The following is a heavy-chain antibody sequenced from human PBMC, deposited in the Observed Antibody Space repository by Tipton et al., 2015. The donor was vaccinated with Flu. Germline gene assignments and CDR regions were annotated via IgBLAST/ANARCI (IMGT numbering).Heavy chain of an antibody. J-gene: IGHJ5*02. Sequence: QVQLVQSGAEVKKPGASVKVSCKTSGYTFSTYGISWVRQAPGQGLEWMGWISAYTENTNYASKFQGRVTLTTDTSTSTAYMEVRGLRSDDTAVYYCARWWSEGNSFDPWGQGTLVTVSS. CDR1: GYTFSTYG. D-gene: IGHD2-15*01. V-gene: IGHV1-18*01. CDR2: ISAYTENT. CDR3: ARWWSEGNSFDP.